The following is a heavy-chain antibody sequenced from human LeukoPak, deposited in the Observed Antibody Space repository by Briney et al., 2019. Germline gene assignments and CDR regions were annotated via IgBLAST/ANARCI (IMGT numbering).Heavy chain of an antibody. V-gene: IGHV3-64*01. CDR2: ISSNGGSI. J-gene: IGHJ2*01. CDR1: GFTFSDYA. D-gene: IGHD6-19*01. Sequence: GGSLRLSYAASGFTFSDYAMHWVRQAPGKELEYVSAISSNGGSIHYANSVKGRFTISRDNSKNTLYLQMDSLRAEDMAVYYCARDTCGCGSGWHLYWYFDLWGRGTPVTVSS. CDR3: ARDTCGCGSGWHLYWYFDL.